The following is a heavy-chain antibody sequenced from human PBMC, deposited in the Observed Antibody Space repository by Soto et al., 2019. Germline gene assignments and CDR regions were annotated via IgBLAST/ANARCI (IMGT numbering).Heavy chain of an antibody. CDR1: GFTFSSYA. Sequence: PGGSLRLSCAASGFTFSSYAMSWVRQAPGKGLEWVSAISGSGGSTYYADSVKGRFTISRDNSKNTLYLQMNSLRAEDTAVYYCAKDAVRGVILINWFDPWGQGTLVTVSS. D-gene: IGHD3-10*01. CDR2: ISGSGGST. J-gene: IGHJ5*02. CDR3: AKDAVRGVILINWFDP. V-gene: IGHV3-23*01.